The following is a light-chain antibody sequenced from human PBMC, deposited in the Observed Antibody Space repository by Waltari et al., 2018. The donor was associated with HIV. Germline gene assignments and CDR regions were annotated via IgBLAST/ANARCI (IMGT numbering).Light chain of an antibody. CDR2: GTS. J-gene: IGKJ1*01. Sequence: EILLTRPPANLSVSPGEKATLACRASQSVNSNLAWYQQKPGQTPRLLIYGTSTRATDIPARFSGSGSGTEFTLTISSLQSEDFAVYYWHHYNSWRVTFGQGTKVEIK. CDR1: QSVNSN. CDR3: HHYNSWRVT. V-gene: IGKV3-15*01.